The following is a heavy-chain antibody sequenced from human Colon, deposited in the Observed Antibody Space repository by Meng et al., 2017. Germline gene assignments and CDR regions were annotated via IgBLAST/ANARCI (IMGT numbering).Heavy chain of an antibody. V-gene: IGHV4-61*03. D-gene: IGHD1-26*01. CDR3: ARGRGSYSSIDF. Sequence: VALQVLCPRMVSPSDTLSPTCTCSGGSVSSPSYYWSWIRQTPGKGLEWIGYVYYTGSANYNPSLKSRVTISVDTSKNHFSLNLTSVTAADTAVYYCARGRGSYSSIDFWGQGTLVTVSS. J-gene: IGHJ4*02. CDR1: GGSVSSPSYY. CDR2: VYYTGSA.